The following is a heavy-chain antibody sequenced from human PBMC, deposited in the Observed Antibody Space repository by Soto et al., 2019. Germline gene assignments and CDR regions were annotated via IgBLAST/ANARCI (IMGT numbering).Heavy chain of an antibody. Sequence: SETLSLTCTVSCGSISAYYWRWIRQPPGKGLEWIGCINHSGSTKYNPSLKSRVTISVDTSKNQFSLKLSSVTAADTAVYYCARDNGLRSSGTWYYFEYRGLGTLVTVSA. CDR2: INHSGST. CDR3: ARDNGLRSSGTWYYFEY. V-gene: IGHV4-59*01. J-gene: IGHJ4*02. CDR1: CGSISAYY. D-gene: IGHD2-8*01.